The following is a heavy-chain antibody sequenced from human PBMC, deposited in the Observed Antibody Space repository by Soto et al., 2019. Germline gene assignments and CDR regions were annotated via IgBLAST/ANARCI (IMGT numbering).Heavy chain of an antibody. Sequence: QVQLVESGGGVVQPGRSLRLSCAASGFTFSSYGMHWVRQAPGKGLEWVALIWYDGKNKYHADSVKGRFTISRDNFKNTLYLQMNSLRVEDMAVYYCARDLGSDQQPLDYWGQGTLVNVSS. CDR3: ARDLGSDQQPLDY. D-gene: IGHD6-13*01. CDR1: GFTFSSYG. J-gene: IGHJ4*02. CDR2: IWYDGKNK. V-gene: IGHV3-33*01.